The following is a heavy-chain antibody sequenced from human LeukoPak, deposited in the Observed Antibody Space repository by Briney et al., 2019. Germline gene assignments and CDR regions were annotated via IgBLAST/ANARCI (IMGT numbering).Heavy chain of an antibody. V-gene: IGHV3-48*01. J-gene: IGHJ4*02. D-gene: IGHD5-12*01. CDR2: ISSSSSTI. CDR3: ARVGYSGYDYLCY. Sequence: PGGSLRLSCAASGFTFSSYSMNWVRQAPGKGLEWVSYISSSSSTIYYADSVKGRFTISRDNAKNSLYLQMNSLRAEDTAVYYCARVGYSGYDYLCYWGQGTLVTVSS. CDR1: GFTFSSYS.